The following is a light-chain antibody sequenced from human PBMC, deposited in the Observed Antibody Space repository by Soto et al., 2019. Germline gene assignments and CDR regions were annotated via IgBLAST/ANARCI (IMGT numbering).Light chain of an antibody. J-gene: IGLJ3*02. V-gene: IGLV2-11*01. Sequence: QSALTQPRSVSGSPGQSVTISCTGTSSDVGGYKYVSWYQQYPGKAPKLMIYDVNKRPSGAPDRFSGSKSGYTASLTISGLQAEDEADYYCYSYGGSNNWVFGGGTQLTVL. CDR2: DVN. CDR3: YSYGGSNNWV. CDR1: SSDVGGYKY.